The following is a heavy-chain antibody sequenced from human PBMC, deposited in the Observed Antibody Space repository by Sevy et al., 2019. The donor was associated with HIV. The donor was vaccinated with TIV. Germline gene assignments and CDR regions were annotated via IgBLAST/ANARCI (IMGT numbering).Heavy chain of an antibody. Sequence: GGSLRLSCAASGFTFRSYAMSWVRQAPGKGLEWVSTLCGSGSSTYYADLVKGRFTISRDNSKDTLYLQMDSLRTEDAAVYYCAKAITVAVGRYYFDSWGQGTLVTVSS. J-gene: IGHJ4*02. V-gene: IGHV3-23*01. D-gene: IGHD5-12*01. CDR2: LCGSGSST. CDR1: GFTFRSYA. CDR3: AKAITVAVGRYYFDS.